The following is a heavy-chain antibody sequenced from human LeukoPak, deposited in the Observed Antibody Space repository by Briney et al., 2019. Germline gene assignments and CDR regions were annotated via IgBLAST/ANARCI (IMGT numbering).Heavy chain of an antibody. CDR1: GFTFNNYG. V-gene: IGHV3-30*18. J-gene: IGHJ4*02. Sequence: QSGGSLRLSCAASGFTFNNYGMHWVRQAPGKGLEWVAVISYDGRNKYYSDSVKGRFTISRDNSKNTQYLQMDSLRPEDTAVYYCAKDWGTYASGSSYFDYWGQGTLVTVSS. CDR2: ISYDGRNK. CDR3: AKDWGTYASGSSYFDY. D-gene: IGHD3-10*01.